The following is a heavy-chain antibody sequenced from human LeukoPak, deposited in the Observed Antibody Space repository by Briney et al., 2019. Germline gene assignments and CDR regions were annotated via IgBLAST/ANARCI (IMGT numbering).Heavy chain of an antibody. J-gene: IGHJ4*02. V-gene: IGHV3-74*01. CDR1: GFTFSRYW. D-gene: IGHD3-10*01. CDR3: ATLAYGPDY. Sequence: GGSLILSCAASGFTFSRYWMHWVRQAPGKGLVWVSGIDSDGHTTFYADYVKGRFTISRDNARNTLFLQMNSLGAEDTAVYYCATLAYGPDYWGQGTLVTVSS. CDR2: IDSDGHTT.